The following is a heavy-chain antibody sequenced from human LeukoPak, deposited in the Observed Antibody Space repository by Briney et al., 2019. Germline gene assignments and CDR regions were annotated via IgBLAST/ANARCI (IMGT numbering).Heavy chain of an antibody. V-gene: IGHV3-30*02. CDR2: IRYDGSNE. J-gene: IGHJ5*02. CDR1: GFTFSSYA. Sequence: GGSLRLSCAASGFTFSSYAMHWVRQAPGKGLEWVAFIRYDGSNEYYTDSVKGRFTISRDNSKNTLYLQMNSLRTEDTAVYYCAKNVDHWGQGTLVTVSS. CDR3: AKNVDH.